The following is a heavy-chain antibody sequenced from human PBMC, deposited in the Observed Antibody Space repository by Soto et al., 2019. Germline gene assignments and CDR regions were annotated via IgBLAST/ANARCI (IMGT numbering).Heavy chain of an antibody. CDR1: GGSMNYYY. Sequence: SETLSLTCSVSGGSMNYYYWSWIRQPPGKGLEWIGYIYYSGSTNYSPSLKSRVSMSVDTSKNQFSLRLASVTAADTAVYYCARTDYSSSSPSDFWGLGTLVTVSS. J-gene: IGHJ4*02. CDR3: ARTDYSSSSPSDF. CDR2: IYYSGST. D-gene: IGHD6-6*01. V-gene: IGHV4-59*13.